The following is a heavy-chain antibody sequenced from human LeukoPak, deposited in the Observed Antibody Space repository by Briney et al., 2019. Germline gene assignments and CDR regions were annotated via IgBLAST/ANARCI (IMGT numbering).Heavy chain of an antibody. CDR2: INHSGST. Sequence: SETLSLTCAVYGGSLSDYYWSWIRQPPGKGLEWIGEINHSGSTNYNPSLESRVTISVDTSKNQFSLKMRSVTAADTAVYYCARPNPHGVLPSYYFDSWGQGTLVTVPS. CDR3: ARPNPHGVLPSYYFDS. V-gene: IGHV4-34*01. CDR1: GGSLSDYY. J-gene: IGHJ4*02.